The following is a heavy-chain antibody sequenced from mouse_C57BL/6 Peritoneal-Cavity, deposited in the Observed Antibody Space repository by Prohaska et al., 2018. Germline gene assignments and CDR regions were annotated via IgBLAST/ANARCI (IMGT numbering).Heavy chain of an antibody. J-gene: IGHJ1*03. CDR1: GIDSSRYL. CDR2: INPDSSTI. D-gene: IGHD2-3*01. CDR3: ESPDGYYWYFDV. Sequence: EVKLLQSGGGLVQPGGSLKLSCAASGIDSSRYLMSLVRRAPGKGLEWIGEINPDSSTINYAPYLKDKFIISRDNAKNTLYLQMSKVRSEDTALYYCESPDGYYWYFDVWGTGTTVTVSS. V-gene: IGHV4-1*01.